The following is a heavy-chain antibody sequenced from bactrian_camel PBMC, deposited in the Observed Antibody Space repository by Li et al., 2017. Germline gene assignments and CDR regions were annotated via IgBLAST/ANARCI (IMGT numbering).Heavy chain of an antibody. V-gene: IGHV3S1*01. J-gene: IGHJ6*01. CDR3: STSWLDDGNS. CDR2: LDADGRTT. CDR1: GSTYSSLC. D-gene: IGHD1*01. Sequence: HVQLVESGGGSAQAGGSLRLSCAASGSTYSSLCMGWFRQAPGKEREGVAVLDADGRTTLYRDSVKGRFTISRDNAKNTLYLQLTVLKIEDAAMYYCSTSWLDDGNSWGQGTQVTVS.